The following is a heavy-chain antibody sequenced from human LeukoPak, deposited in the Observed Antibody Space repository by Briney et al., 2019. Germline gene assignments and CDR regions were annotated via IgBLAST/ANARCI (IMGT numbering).Heavy chain of an antibody. V-gene: IGHV3-30*18. Sequence: GGSLRLSCAASGFTFSSYGMHWVRQAPGKGLEWVAVISYDGSNKYYADSVKGRFTISRDNSKNTLYLQMNSLRAEDTAVYYCAKDMVRGVHDAFDIWGQGTMVTVSS. D-gene: IGHD3-10*01. CDR3: AKDMVRGVHDAFDI. J-gene: IGHJ3*02. CDR2: ISYDGSNK. CDR1: GFTFSSYG.